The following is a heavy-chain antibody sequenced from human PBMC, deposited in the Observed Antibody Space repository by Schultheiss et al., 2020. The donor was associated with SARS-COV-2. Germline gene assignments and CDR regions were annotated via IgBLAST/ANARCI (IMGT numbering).Heavy chain of an antibody. V-gene: IGHV1-69*13. CDR3: ARALRGAIYFDY. Sequence: SVKVSCKASGGTFSSYAFSWVRQAPGQGLEWMGGIIPIFGTSNYAQNFQGRVTITADESTSTAYMELSSLRSEDTAVYFCARALRGAIYFDYWGQGTLVTVSS. J-gene: IGHJ4*02. CDR1: GGTFSSYA. CDR2: IIPIFGTS. D-gene: IGHD3-10*01.